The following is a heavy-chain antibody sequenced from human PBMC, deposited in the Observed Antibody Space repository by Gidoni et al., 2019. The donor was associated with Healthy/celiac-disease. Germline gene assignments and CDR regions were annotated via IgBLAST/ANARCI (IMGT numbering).Heavy chain of an antibody. CDR3: AKDHSSGWYPSPVWFDP. Sequence: EVQLLESGGGLVQPGGSLRLSCAASGFPFSSYAMGWVRQAPGKGLEWVSAISGSGGSTYYADSVKGRFTISRDNSKNTLYLQMNSLRAEDTAVYYCAKDHSSGWYPSPVWFDPWGQGTLVTVSS. D-gene: IGHD6-19*01. V-gene: IGHV3-23*01. CDR2: ISGSGGST. J-gene: IGHJ5*02. CDR1: GFPFSSYA.